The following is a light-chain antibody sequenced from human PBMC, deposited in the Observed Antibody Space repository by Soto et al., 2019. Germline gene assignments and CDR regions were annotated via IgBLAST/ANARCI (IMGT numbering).Light chain of an antibody. Sequence: EFVLTQSPGTLSLSPGERATLSCRASQSVSSTYLAWYQQKPGQAPRLLIYGASSRATGIADRFSGSGSATDFTLTVSRLEPEDFAVYYYQHYGSSSLTFGGGTKVEF. J-gene: IGKJ4*01. CDR3: QHYGSSSLT. CDR2: GAS. CDR1: QSVSSTY. V-gene: IGKV3-20*01.